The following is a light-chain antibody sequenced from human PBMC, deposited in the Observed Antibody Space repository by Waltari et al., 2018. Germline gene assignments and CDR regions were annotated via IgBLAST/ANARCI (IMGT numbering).Light chain of an antibody. CDR1: QSVNTD. V-gene: IGKV3-20*01. CDR3: QQYGSSPRT. Sequence: EIVLTQSPGTLSLSPGEGATLSCRASQSVNTDLAWYQQRTGQAPRLLIYGASSRATGIPDRFSGSGSGTDFTLNISRLDPEDFAVYFCQQYGSSPRTFGQGTKVEVK. J-gene: IGKJ1*01. CDR2: GAS.